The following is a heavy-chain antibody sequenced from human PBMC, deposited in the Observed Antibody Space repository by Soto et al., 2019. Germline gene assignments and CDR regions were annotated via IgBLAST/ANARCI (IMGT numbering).Heavy chain of an antibody. J-gene: IGHJ5*02. D-gene: IGHD3-10*01. CDR2: ISSSSSYI. CDR3: ARDQGTMVRGLPRFDP. Sequence: PGGSLRLSCAASGFTFSSYSMNWVRQAPGKGLEWVSSISSSSSYIYYADSVKGRFTISRDNAKNSLYLQMNSLRAEDTAVYYCARDQGTMVRGLPRFDPWGQGTLVTVSS. CDR1: GFTFSSYS. V-gene: IGHV3-21*01.